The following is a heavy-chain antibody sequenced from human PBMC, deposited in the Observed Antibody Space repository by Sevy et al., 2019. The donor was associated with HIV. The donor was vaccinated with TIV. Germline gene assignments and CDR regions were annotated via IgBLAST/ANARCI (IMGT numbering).Heavy chain of an antibody. CDR1: GFTFSSYA. CDR3: AKGRYATRGHWFDP. D-gene: IGHD2-15*01. V-gene: IGHV3-23*01. CDR2: ISGSGGST. Sequence: GGSLRLSCAASGFTFSSYAMSWVRQAPGKGLEWVSAISGSGGSTYYADSVKGRFTIPRDNSKNTLYLQMNSLRAEDTAVYYCAKGRYATRGHWFDPWGQGTLVTVSS. J-gene: IGHJ5*02.